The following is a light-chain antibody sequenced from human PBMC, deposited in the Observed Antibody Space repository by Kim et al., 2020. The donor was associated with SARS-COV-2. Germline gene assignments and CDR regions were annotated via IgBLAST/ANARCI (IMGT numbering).Light chain of an antibody. CDR2: EVD. J-gene: IGLJ3*02. Sequence: GPAVTVSCTGTSSDIGNYDYVSWYQQHPGKAPSLVIYEVDKRPSGVPDRFSASKSGNAAFLAVYGLQTEDEADYHCSSYAGTNNVLFGGGTKVTVL. CDR1: SSDIGNYDY. V-gene: IGLV2-8*01. CDR3: SSYAGTNNVL.